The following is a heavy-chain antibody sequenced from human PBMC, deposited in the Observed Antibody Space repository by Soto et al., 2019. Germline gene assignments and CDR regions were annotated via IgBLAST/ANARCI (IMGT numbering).Heavy chain of an antibody. CDR3: ARGERFCDT. CDR2: ISAYSGNT. CDR1: GYTFTSYG. D-gene: IGHD1-26*01. V-gene: IGHV1-18*01. J-gene: IGHJ5*02. Sequence: QVQLVQSGAEVKKPGASVKVPCKASGYTFTSYGISWVRQAPGQGLEWMGWISAYSGNTKYAQKFQGRVTMTTDISTSTAYMELRSLRSDVTGVYYCARGERFCDTWGEGTLVTVSS.